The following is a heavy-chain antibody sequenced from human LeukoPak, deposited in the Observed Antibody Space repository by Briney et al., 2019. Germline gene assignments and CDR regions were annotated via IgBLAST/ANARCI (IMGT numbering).Heavy chain of an antibody. J-gene: IGHJ4*02. V-gene: IGHV1-2*04. CDR2: INPNSGGT. Sequence: ASVKVSCKASGYTFTGYYMHWVRQAPGQGREGMGWINPNSGGTNYSQKFQGWVTMTRDTSISTAYMELSRLRSDDTAVYYSSRDLLYCSGGSCHLYYFDYWGQGTMVTVSS. D-gene: IGHD2-15*01. CDR1: GYTFTGYY. CDR3: SRDLLYCSGGSCHLYYFDY.